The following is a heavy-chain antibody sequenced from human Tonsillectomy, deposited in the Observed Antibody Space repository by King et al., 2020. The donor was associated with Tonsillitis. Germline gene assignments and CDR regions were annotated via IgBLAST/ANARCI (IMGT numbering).Heavy chain of an antibody. CDR3: TTGLGRPYYYWIDY. Sequence: VQLVESGGGLVKPGGSLRLSCAASGFTFSNAWMNWVRQAPGKGLEWVGRIKSRANGGTTDYAAPVKGRFSISRDDSKNTLYLQMNSLENEDTAVYYCTTGLGRPYYYWIDYWGQGTLVTVSS. J-gene: IGHJ4*02. CDR2: IKSRANGGTT. D-gene: IGHD3-22*01. V-gene: IGHV3-15*07. CDR1: GFTFSNAW.